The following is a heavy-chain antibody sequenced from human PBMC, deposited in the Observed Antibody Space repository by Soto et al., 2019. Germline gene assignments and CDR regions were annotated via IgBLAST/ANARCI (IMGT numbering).Heavy chain of an antibody. J-gene: IGHJ4*02. D-gene: IGHD3-3*01. Sequence: SVKVSCKASGGTVSSYAISWVRQAPGQGLEWMGGIIPIFGTANYAQKFQGRVTITADKSTSTAYMELSSLRSEDTAVYYCALSGYYPLYSDYRGKGTLVTVSS. CDR3: ALSGYYPLYSDY. V-gene: IGHV1-69*06. CDR2: IIPIFGTA. CDR1: GGTVSSYA.